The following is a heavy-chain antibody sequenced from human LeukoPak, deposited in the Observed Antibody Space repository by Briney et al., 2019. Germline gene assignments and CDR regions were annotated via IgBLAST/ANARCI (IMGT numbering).Heavy chain of an antibody. CDR2: IYYSGST. CDR3: ARRGTMTVAGTRDFDY. Sequence: SETLSLTRTVSGGSISSSSYYWGWIRQPPGKGLEWIGSIYYSGSTYYNPSLKSRVTISVDTSKNQFSLKLSSVTAADTAVYYCARRGTMTVAGTRDFDYWGQGTLVTVSS. CDR1: GGSISSSSYY. V-gene: IGHV4-39*01. J-gene: IGHJ4*02. D-gene: IGHD6-19*01.